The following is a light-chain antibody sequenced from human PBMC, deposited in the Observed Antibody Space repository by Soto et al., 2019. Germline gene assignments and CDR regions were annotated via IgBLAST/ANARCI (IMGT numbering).Light chain of an antibody. CDR1: QSVTYN. V-gene: IGKV3-15*01. CDR2: GAF. CDR3: QQYKSWPPLT. J-gene: IGKJ4*01. Sequence: EIVMTQSPATLSVSPGETATLSCRASQSVTYNLAWYQQKPGQGPRLLIYGAFTRATGIPARFSGSGSGTEFTPTIGSLQSEDFAVYYCQQYKSWPPLTFGGGTKVEIK.